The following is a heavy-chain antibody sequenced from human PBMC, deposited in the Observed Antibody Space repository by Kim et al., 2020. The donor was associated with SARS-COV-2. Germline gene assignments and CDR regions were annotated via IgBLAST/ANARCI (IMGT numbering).Heavy chain of an antibody. J-gene: IGHJ3*02. D-gene: IGHD4-17*01. Sequence: AEPVKGRFTISRDNAKNTLYLQMNSLKAEDTAVYYCATRSDYGYYDALDIWGQGTLVTVSS. CDR3: ATRSDYGYYDALDI. V-gene: IGHV3-15*01.